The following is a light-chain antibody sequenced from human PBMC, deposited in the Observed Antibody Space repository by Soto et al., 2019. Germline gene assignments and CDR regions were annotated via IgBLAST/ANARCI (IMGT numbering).Light chain of an antibody. Sequence: QSALTQPASVSGSPGQSITISCTGTSSDVGGYNYVSWYQQHPGKAPKLMIYGVSNRPSGVSNRFSGSKSGNTASLTISGLQAEDEADYYCNSYTNCSTLDLGGGTKLTVL. CDR3: NSYTNCSTLD. CDR2: GVS. CDR1: SSDVGGYNY. J-gene: IGLJ2*01. V-gene: IGLV2-14*01.